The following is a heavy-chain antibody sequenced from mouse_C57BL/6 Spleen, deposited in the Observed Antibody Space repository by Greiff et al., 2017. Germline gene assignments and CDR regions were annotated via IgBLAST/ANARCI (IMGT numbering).Heavy chain of an antibody. CDR1: GYTFTSYT. V-gene: IGHV1-4*01. J-gene: IGHJ1*03. Sequence: QVQLQQPGAELARPGASVKLSCKASGYTFTSYTMHWVKQRPGQGLEWIGYINPSSGYTKYNQKFKDKATLTADKSSSTAYMQLSSLTSEDSAVYYCARGVGNSDEDWYCDVWGTGTTVTVSS. D-gene: IGHD2-12*01. CDR3: ARGVGNSDEDWYCDV. CDR2: INPSSGYT.